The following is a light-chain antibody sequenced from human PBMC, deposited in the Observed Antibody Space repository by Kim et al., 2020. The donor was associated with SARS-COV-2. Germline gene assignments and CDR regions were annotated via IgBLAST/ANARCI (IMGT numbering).Light chain of an antibody. CDR1: NNDIGCYDY. CDR2: DVS. V-gene: IGLV2-14*03. J-gene: IGLJ2*01. Sequence: GQSITLSCGGANNDIGCYDYVTWYQQHAAKAHKLMISDVSSRPSGGSRRVAGSKSGDTASLTISGLQADDEADYYCGSYTSGATIIFGGGTKLTVL. CDR3: GSYTSGATII.